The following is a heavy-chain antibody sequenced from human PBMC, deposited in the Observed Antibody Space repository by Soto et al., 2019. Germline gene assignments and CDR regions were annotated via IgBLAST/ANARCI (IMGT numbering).Heavy chain of an antibody. Sequence: EVQVLESGGDLVQPGGSLRLSCAASGFTFSNYAMNWVRQAPGKGPEWVSGISAGRSTYYADSVKGRFTISRDNSKSALFLQMDSLRAEDTALYYCTKVRGDPVWGKGTTVTVSS. CDR1: GFTFSNYA. D-gene: IGHD4-17*01. J-gene: IGHJ6*04. CDR3: TKVRGDPV. V-gene: IGHV3-23*01. CDR2: ISAGRST.